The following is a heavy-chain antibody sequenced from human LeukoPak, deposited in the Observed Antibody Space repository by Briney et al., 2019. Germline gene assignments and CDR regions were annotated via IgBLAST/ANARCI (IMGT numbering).Heavy chain of an antibody. J-gene: IGHJ3*02. CDR3: ARDVDAAGTEDAFDI. CDR1: GFTFSSYS. CDR2: ISSSSSYI. Sequence: GGSLRLSCAASGFTFSSYSMNWVRQAPGRGREWVSSISSSSSYIYYADSVKGRFTISRDNAKNSLYLQMNSLRAEDTAVYYCARDVDAAGTEDAFDIWGQGTMVTVSS. V-gene: IGHV3-21*01. D-gene: IGHD6-13*01.